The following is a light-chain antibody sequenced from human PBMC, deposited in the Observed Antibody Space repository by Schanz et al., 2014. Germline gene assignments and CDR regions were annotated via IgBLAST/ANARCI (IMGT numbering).Light chain of an antibody. CDR3: KQYGSSPPLT. CDR1: QSVDNTY. Sequence: DIVLTQSPGTLSLSPGERATLSCRASQSVDNTYLAWYQQKPGQAPRLLIYDASSRASGIPDRFSGRGSGTDCPLAISRLGPEDFAVYYCKQYGSSPPLTFGGGTKVEIK. CDR2: DAS. J-gene: IGKJ4*01. V-gene: IGKV3-20*01.